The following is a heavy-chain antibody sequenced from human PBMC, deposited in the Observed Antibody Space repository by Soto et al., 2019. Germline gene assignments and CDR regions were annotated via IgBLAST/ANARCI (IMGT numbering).Heavy chain of an antibody. J-gene: IGHJ4*02. V-gene: IGHV3-21*01. CDR2: ISSTSAYI. D-gene: IGHD3-22*01. CDR1: GFIFSTYT. CDR3: ARVGSGDTSSYDSSGYYSWASFDY. Sequence: EVQLVESGGGLVKPGGSLRLSCAASGFIFSTYTMDWVRQAPGKGLEWVSSISSTSAYIYYADSVKGRFTISRDNAKNSLYLQMSSLRSEDTAVYYCARVGSGDTSSYDSSGYYSWASFDYWGQGALVTVSS.